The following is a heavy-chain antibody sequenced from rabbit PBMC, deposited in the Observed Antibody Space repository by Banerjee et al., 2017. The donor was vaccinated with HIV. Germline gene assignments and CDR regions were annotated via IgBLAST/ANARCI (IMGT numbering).Heavy chain of an antibody. Sequence: QEQLVESGGGLVQPGGSLKLSCKASRFDFSTYSMSWVRQAPGKGLEWIGYIVPIFGVTYYANWVNGRFTISSHNAQNTVFLQMTGLTAADTATYFCARDLDDVIGWNFGWWGPGTLVTVS. D-gene: IGHD1-1*01. V-gene: IGHV1S47*01. CDR2: IVPIFGVT. CDR3: ARDLDDVIGWNFGW. J-gene: IGHJ4*01. CDR1: RFDFSTYS.